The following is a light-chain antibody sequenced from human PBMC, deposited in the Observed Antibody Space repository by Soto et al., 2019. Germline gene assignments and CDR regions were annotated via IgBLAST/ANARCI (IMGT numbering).Light chain of an antibody. CDR3: QQYDSYSWT. CDR2: DAS. V-gene: IGKV1-5*01. J-gene: IGKJ1*01. CDR1: QSISTR. Sequence: DIQMTQSPSTVSASVGDTVTITCRASQSISTRLAWYQQKAGKAPKVLIYDASRLESGVPPRFSGSGSGTEFTLTISRLQPDDFASYYCQQYDSYSWTFGQGTKVDIK.